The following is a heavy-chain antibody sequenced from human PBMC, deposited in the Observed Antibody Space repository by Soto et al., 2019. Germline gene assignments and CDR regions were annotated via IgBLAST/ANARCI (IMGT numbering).Heavy chain of an antibody. CDR1: GFTFTSYA. Sequence: EVQLLESGGGLVQPGGSLRLSCAASGFTFTSYAMSWVRQAPGKGLEWVSGISATGGSTYYADSVKGRFTISRDNSRNTLYLQMNSLRAEDTALYYCEKGGYCTSISCPRWFDPWGRGTLVTVSS. J-gene: IGHJ5*02. CDR2: ISATGGST. CDR3: EKGGYCTSISCPRWFDP. V-gene: IGHV3-23*01. D-gene: IGHD2-2*01.